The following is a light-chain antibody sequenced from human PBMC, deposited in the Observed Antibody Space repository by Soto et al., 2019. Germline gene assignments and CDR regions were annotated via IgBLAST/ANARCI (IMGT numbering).Light chain of an antibody. CDR2: VTL. CDR1: TGTVTSGPS. Sequence: QAVVTQVPSLTVSPGGAVTLTCRSSTGTVTSGPSPYWFQQKPGQTPRTLIQVTLTKPPSTPARFSASLLGSKPPLTLSGAQPEDEADYYCFLSYNGPDVFGPGTKVTVL. V-gene: IGLV7-46*01. CDR3: FLSYNGPDV. J-gene: IGLJ1*01.